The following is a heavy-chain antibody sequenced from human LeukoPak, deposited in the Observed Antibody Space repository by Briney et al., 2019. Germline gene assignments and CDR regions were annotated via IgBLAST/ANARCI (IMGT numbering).Heavy chain of an antibody. V-gene: IGHV3-74*01. D-gene: IGHD1-26*01. Sequence: PGGSLRLSCAASGITFSSYWMHWVRQAPGKGLVWVSRLKNDGSSTSYADSVKGRFTISRDNAKNTLYLQMNSLRADDTAVYYCVKGGAVGTTTVAFDIWGQGTMVTVSS. CDR2: LKNDGSST. J-gene: IGHJ3*02. CDR3: VKGGAVGTTTVAFDI. CDR1: GITFSSYW.